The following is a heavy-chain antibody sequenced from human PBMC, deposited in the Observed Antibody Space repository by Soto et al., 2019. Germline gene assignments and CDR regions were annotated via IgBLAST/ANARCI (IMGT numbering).Heavy chain of an antibody. J-gene: IGHJ4*02. D-gene: IGHD3-22*01. CDR1: GGSISSSNY. CDR3: ARERQYYDSSGYWFDY. Sequence: SETLSLTCAFSGGSISSSNYWSWIRQPPGKGLEWIGEINHSGSTNYNPSLKSRVTISVDTSKNQFSLKLSSVTAADTAVYYCARERQYYDSSGYWFDYWGQGTLVTVSS. CDR2: INHSGST. V-gene: IGHV4-4*02.